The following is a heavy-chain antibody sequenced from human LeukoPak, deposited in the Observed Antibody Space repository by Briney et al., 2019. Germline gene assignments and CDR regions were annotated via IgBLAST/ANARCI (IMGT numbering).Heavy chain of an antibody. CDR2: ISSSSSYM. CDR1: GFTFSTYT. V-gene: IGHV3-21*04. Sequence: GGSLRLSCAASGFTFSTYTMNWVRQAPGKGLEWVSSISSSSSYMYYVDSVKGRFTISRDNAKNSLSLQMNSLRAEDTAVYYCAKDRSIAAGDDAFDIWGQGTMVTVSS. D-gene: IGHD6-13*01. J-gene: IGHJ3*02. CDR3: AKDRSIAAGDDAFDI.